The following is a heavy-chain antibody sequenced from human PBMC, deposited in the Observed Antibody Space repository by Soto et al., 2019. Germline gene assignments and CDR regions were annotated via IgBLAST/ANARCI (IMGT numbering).Heavy chain of an antibody. D-gene: IGHD6-6*01. Sequence: SETLSLTCSVSGVSISDCCWGWIRQPPGKGLEWIGYTYSTGSTNYNPSLKSRVTISVDTSKNQFSLRLTSVTAADTAVYYCARDGGRGTGSSSGIFYGMDVWGQGTTVPVSS. CDR1: GVSISDCC. V-gene: IGHV4-59*13. CDR3: ARDGGRGTGSSSGIFYGMDV. CDR2: TYSTGST. J-gene: IGHJ6*02.